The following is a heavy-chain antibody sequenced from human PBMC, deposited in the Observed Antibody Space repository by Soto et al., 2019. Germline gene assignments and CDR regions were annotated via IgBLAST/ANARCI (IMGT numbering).Heavy chain of an antibody. Sequence: PSETLSLTCTVSVDSISNGDYYWSWIRQPPGRGLEWIGYIDSSGSTYYNPSLKSRLTMSVDMSKNQFSLRLTSVTAADTAVHYSANRYLYWGQARLVTVSS. CDR2: IDSSGST. CDR3: ANRYLY. D-gene: IGHD3-16*02. V-gene: IGHV4-30-4*01. J-gene: IGHJ4*02. CDR1: VDSISNGDYY.